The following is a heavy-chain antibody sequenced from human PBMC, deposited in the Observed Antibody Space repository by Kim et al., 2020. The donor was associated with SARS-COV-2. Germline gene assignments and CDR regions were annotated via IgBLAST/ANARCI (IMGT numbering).Heavy chain of an antibody. D-gene: IGHD3-22*01. V-gene: IGHV4-34*01. CDR1: GGSFSGYY. J-gene: IGHJ4*02. Sequence: SETLSLTCAVYGGSFSGYYWSWIRQPPGKGLEWIGEINHSGSTNYNPSLKSRVTISVDTSKNQFSLKLSSVTAADTAVYYCARGPPPYYYDSSGYAYWGQGTLVTVSS. CDR2: INHSGST. CDR3: ARGPPPYYYDSSGYAY.